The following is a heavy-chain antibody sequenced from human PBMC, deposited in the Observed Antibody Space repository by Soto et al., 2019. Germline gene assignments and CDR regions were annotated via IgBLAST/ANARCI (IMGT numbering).Heavy chain of an antibody. Sequence: SETLSLTCAVSGGSISSSNWWSWVRQPPGKGLEWIGEIYHSGSTNYNPSLKSRVTISVDTSKNQFSLKLSSVTAADTAVYYCARVSWERLEPYYYDYYGRDVWGQGTTVTVSS. J-gene: IGHJ6*02. V-gene: IGHV4-4*02. CDR2: IYHSGST. CDR1: GGSISSSNW. D-gene: IGHD1-26*01. CDR3: ARVSWERLEPYYYDYYGRDV.